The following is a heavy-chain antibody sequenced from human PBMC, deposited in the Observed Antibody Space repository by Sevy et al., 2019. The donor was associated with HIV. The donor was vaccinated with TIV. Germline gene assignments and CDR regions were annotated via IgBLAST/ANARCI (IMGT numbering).Heavy chain of an antibody. D-gene: IGHD6-19*01. J-gene: IGHJ4*02. CDR2: IYSGGGT. V-gene: IGHV3-53*01. CDR1: GFTVSNYY. Sequence: GGSLRLSCAASGFTVSNYYMSWVRQAPGKGLEWVSVIYSGGGTNYADSVKGRFTISRDNSKNTLYLQMNSRRAEDTAVYYCARRDLSSAYYDCWGQGTLVTVSS. CDR3: ARRDLSSAYYDC.